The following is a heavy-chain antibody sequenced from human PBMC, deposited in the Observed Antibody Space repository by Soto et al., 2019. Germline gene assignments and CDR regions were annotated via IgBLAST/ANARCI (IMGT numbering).Heavy chain of an antibody. CDR3: ARDHSSSFIDY. V-gene: IGHV4-31*03. CDR2: IYYSGSA. CDR1: GGSISSGGYY. D-gene: IGHD6-13*01. J-gene: IGHJ4*02. Sequence: PSETLSLTCTVSGGSISSGGYYWSWIRQHPGKGLEWIGYIYYSGSAYYNPSLKSRVTISVDTSKNQFSLKLSSVTAADTAVYYCARDHSSSFIDYWGQGTLVTVSS.